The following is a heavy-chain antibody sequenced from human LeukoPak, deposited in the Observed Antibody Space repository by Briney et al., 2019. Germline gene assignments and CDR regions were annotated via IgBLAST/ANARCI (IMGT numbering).Heavy chain of an antibody. D-gene: IGHD2-8*01. J-gene: IGHJ5*02. CDR3: ARDNGEWRLNWFDH. V-gene: IGHV3-33*01. CDR1: GFTFSHSG. Sequence: PGRSLRLSCAASGFTFSHSGMHWVRQAPGKGLEWVAIIWYDGSNQYYADSVKGRFTISRDNSKNTLYLQMNSLRADDTAVYYCARDNGEWRLNWFDHWGQGTLVTVSS. CDR2: IWYDGSNQ.